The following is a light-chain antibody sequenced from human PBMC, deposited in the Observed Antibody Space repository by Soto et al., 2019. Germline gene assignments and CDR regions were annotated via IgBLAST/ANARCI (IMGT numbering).Light chain of an antibody. J-gene: IGKJ5*01. CDR2: GVS. CDR1: QSVGSY. V-gene: IGKV3-20*01. CDR3: QQYGSSPLIT. Sequence: EIVLIQSPATLSLSPGERATLSCRASQSVGSYLAWYQQKPGQAPKFLIYGVSSRATGIPDRFSGSGSGTDFTLTISRLEPEDFAVYHCQQYGSSPLITFGQGTRLEN.